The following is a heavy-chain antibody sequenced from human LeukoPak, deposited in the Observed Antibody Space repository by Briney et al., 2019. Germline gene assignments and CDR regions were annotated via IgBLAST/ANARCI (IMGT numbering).Heavy chain of an antibody. CDR2: INPSGGST. Sequence: VASVKVSCKASGYTFTSDYMHWVRQAPGQGLEWMGIINPSGGSTSYAQKFQGRVTMTRDMSTSTVYMELSSLRSEDTAVYYCAREERGRDYDFWSGFDYWGQGTLVTVSS. J-gene: IGHJ4*02. V-gene: IGHV1-46*01. CDR1: GYTFTSDY. CDR3: AREERGRDYDFWSGFDY. D-gene: IGHD3-3*01.